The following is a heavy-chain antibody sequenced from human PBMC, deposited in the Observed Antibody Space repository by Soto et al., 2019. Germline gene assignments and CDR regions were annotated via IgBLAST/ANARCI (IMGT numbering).Heavy chain of an antibody. Sequence: PGWSLRLSCAASGFTFSTYGMNWVRHAPGKGLEWLSSISDSGHYIYYADSVKGRFTISRDNAKNSLFLQMNSLRGEDTAVYYCMGGSRGNWSHYFNYWGQGILVTVSS. CDR2: ISDSGHYI. D-gene: IGHD1-1*01. J-gene: IGHJ4*02. CDR1: GFTFSTYG. CDR3: MGGSRGNWSHYFNY. V-gene: IGHV3-21*01.